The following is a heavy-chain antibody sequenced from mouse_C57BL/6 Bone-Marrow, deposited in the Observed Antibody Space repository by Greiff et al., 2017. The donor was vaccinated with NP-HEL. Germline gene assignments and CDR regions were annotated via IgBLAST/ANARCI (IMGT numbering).Heavy chain of an antibody. J-gene: IGHJ4*01. Sequence: QVQLQQPGAELVMPGASVKLSCKASGYTFTSYWMHWVKQRPGQGLEWIGEIDPSDSYTNYNQKFKGKSTLTVDKSSSTAYMQLSSLTSEDSAVYYCARRIYDGNGYYAMDYWGQGTSVTVSS. CDR2: IDPSDSYT. D-gene: IGHD2-3*01. CDR1: GYTFTSYW. CDR3: ARRIYDGNGYYAMDY. V-gene: IGHV1-69*01.